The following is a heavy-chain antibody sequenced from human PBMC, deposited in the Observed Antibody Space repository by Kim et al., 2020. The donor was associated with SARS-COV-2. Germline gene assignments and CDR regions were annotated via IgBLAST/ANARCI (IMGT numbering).Heavy chain of an antibody. CDR1: GYTFTGHY. D-gene: IGHD3-10*01. Sequence: ASVKVSCKASGYTFTGHYIHGDGQSVRPSPVGRRLIRSQSCVTNSAQKLQGRVTMPRDTSISKVYMVLSSLTSDDTAVYYCARDGPVGLYGLDVWGQGTTVSVSS. CDR2: IRSQSCVT. CDR3: ARDGPVGLYGLDV. J-gene: IGHJ6*02. V-gene: IGHV1-2*02.